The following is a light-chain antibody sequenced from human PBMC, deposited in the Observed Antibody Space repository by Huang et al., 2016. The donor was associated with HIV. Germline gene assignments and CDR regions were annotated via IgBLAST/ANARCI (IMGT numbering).Light chain of an antibody. Sequence: EIVMTQSPATLSVSPGQRVTLSCRANRSVSTNLARYQQRHGQAPRLLIYGASTRAPGIPARFSGSGSGTDFSLTTSSLQSEDFALYYCHQYNNWLLSFGGGTRV. CDR3: HQYNNWLLS. V-gene: IGKV3-15*01. CDR2: GAS. J-gene: IGKJ4*01. CDR1: RSVSTN.